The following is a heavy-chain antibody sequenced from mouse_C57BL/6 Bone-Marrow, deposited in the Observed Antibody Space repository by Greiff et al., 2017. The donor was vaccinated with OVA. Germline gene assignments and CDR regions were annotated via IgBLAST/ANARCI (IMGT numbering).Heavy chain of an antibody. Sequence: VQLQQSGAELARPGASVKLSCKASGYTFSSYGMSWVKQRPGQGLEWIGEICPRSGNSYYNEKFKGKATLTADNASSTAYMELRSLTSEDSGVYFCARWGDYWGQGTTVTVSS. V-gene: IGHV1-81*01. CDR3: ARWGDY. CDR1: GYTFSSYG. J-gene: IGHJ4*01. CDR2: ICPRSGNS.